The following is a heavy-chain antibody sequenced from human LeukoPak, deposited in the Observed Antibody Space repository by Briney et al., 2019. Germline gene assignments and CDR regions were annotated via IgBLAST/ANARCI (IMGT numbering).Heavy chain of an antibody. V-gene: IGHV3-74*01. CDR1: GNYW. CDR2: INSDGSWT. CDR3: VSFYETY. D-gene: IGHD2-2*01. J-gene: IGHJ4*02. Sequence: GGSLRLSCAASGNYWMHWVRQAPGKGLVWVSHINSDGSWTSCADSVKGRFTISKDNAKNTVYLQMNNLRAEDTAVYYCVSFYETYWGRGTLVTVSS.